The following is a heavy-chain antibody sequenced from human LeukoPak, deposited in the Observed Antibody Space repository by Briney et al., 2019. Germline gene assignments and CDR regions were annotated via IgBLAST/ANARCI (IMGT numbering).Heavy chain of an antibody. CDR1: GFTFSSYW. CDR2: IKQDGSEE. V-gene: IGHV3-7*01. CDR3: ARCGWLPYFDY. D-gene: IGHD3-22*01. Sequence: GGSLRLSCAASGFTFSSYWMSWVRQAPGKGLEWVANIKQDGSEEYYVDSVKGRFTISRDNAKNSLYLQMNSLRSEDTAVYYCARCGWLPYFDYWGQGTLVTVSS. J-gene: IGHJ4*02.